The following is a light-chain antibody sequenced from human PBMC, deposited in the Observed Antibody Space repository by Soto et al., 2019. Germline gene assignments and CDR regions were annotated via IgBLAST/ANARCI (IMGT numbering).Light chain of an antibody. CDR3: QQYGSSPLT. V-gene: IGKV3-20*01. Sequence: EIVLTQSPGTLSLSPGERATLSCRASQSVSSSFLAWYQQKPGQAPRLLIYGASSRATGIPDRFSGSGSGTDFTLTISRLEPEDVDVYYCQQYGSSPLTFGGGTKVEIK. CDR1: QSVSSSF. J-gene: IGKJ4*01. CDR2: GAS.